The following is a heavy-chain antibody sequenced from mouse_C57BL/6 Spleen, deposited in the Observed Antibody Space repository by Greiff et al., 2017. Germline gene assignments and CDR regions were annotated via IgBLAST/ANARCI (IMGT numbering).Heavy chain of an antibody. CDR1: GYTFTSYW. CDR2: IDPSDSYT. D-gene: IGHD1-1*01. Sequence: QVQLQQPGAELVKPGASVKLSCKASGYTFTSYWMQWVKQRPGQGLEWIGEIDPSDSYTNYNQKFKGKATLTVDKSSSTAYMQLSSRTSADSAVYYCASMGLLRRTDYWGQGTTLTVSS. CDR3: ASMGLLRRTDY. J-gene: IGHJ2*01. V-gene: IGHV1-50*01.